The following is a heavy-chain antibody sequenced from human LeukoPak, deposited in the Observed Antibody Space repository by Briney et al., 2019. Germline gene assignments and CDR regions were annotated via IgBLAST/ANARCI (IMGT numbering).Heavy chain of an antibody. CDR1: GGTFSSYA. V-gene: IGHV1-2*02. CDR2: INPNSGGT. CDR3: ARSGYSGYDYDY. J-gene: IGHJ4*02. Sequence: ASVKVSCKASGGTFSSYAISWVRQAPGQGLEWMGWINPNSGGTNYAQKFQGRVTMTRDTSISTAYMELSRLRSDDTAVYYCARSGYSGYDYDYWGQGTLVTVSS. D-gene: IGHD5-12*01.